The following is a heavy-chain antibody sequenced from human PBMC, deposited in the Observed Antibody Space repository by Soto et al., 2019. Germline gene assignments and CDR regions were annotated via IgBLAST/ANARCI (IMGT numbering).Heavy chain of an antibody. CDR2: ISWDGGST. CDR3: AKGLKYYDSSGYIYYYYGMDV. V-gene: IGHV3-43*01. J-gene: IGHJ6*02. D-gene: IGHD3-22*01. CDR1: GFTFDDYT. Sequence: GGSLRLSCAASGFTFDDYTMHWVRQAPGKGLEWVSLISWDGGSTYYADSVKGRFTISRDNSKNSLYLQMNSLRTEGTALYYCAKGLKYYDSSGYIYYYYGMDVWGQGTTVTVSS.